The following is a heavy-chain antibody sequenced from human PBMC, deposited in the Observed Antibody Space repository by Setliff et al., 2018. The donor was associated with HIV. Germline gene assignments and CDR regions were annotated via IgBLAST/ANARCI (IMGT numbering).Heavy chain of an antibody. CDR3: ARHYYDSGSPFDS. V-gene: IGHV4-59*08. Sequence: SETLSLTCSVSGGSISGHYWSWIRQSPEKRLEWIGYVYHSGTTHYSPSLKNRVSIYVDPSKNQFSLRLTSVNAADTAVYYCARHYYDSGSPFDSWGQGTVVTV. CDR2: VYHSGTT. J-gene: IGHJ4*02. CDR1: GGSISGHY. D-gene: IGHD3-10*01.